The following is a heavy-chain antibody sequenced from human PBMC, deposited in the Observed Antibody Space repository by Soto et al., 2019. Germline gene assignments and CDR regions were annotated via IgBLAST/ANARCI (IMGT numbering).Heavy chain of an antibody. CDR1: GYTLTELS. CDR3: ATVAYDFWSGYFIGFDY. V-gene: IGHV1-24*01. J-gene: IGHJ4*02. D-gene: IGHD3-3*01. CDR2: FDPEGGET. Sequence: ASVKVSCKVSGYTLTELSMHWVRQAPGKGLEWMGGFDPEGGETIYAQKFQGRVTMTEDTSTDTAYMELSSLRSEDTAVYYCATVAYDFWSGYFIGFDYWGQGTLVTVYS.